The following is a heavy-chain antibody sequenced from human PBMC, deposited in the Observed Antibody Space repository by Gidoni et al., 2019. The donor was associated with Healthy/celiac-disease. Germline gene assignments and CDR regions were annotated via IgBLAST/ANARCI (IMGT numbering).Heavy chain of an antibody. CDR3: AKRAVAGTHHDAFDI. CDR1: GFTFDDYA. V-gene: IGHV3-9*01. Sequence: EVQLVESGGGLVQPGRSLRLSCAASGFTFDDYAMHWVRQAPGKGLEWVSGISWNSGSIGYADSVKGRFTISRDNAKNSLYLQMNSLRAEDTALYYCAKRAVAGTHHDAFDIWGQGTMVTVSS. J-gene: IGHJ3*02. D-gene: IGHD6-19*01. CDR2: ISWNSGSI.